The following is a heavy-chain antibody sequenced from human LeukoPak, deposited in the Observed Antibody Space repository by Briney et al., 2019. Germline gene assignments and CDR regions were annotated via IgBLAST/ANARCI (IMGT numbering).Heavy chain of an antibody. J-gene: IGHJ3*02. Sequence: PGGSLRLSCAASGFTFSSYAMSWVRQAPGKGLEWVSAISGSGGTAYYADSVKGRFTISRDNSKNTLYLQMNSLRAEDTAVYYCARELRDRPRGLAEDAFDIWGQGTMVTVSS. CDR2: ISGSGGTA. D-gene: IGHD3-3*02. CDR1: GFTFSSYA. V-gene: IGHV3-23*01. CDR3: ARELRDRPRGLAEDAFDI.